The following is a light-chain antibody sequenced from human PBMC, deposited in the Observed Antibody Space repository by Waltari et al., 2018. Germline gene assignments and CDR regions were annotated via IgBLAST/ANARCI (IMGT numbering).Light chain of an antibody. Sequence: DIVMSQSPDSLAVVLGERATIHCQSSESVLYSSNDKNYIAWYQQKPGQTPKLLIYWASSRESGVPDRFSGSGSGTDFTLTISGLQAEDVAIYYCQQYYITPLTFGGGTKVEIK. CDR1: ESVLYSSNDKNY. J-gene: IGKJ4*01. CDR2: WAS. CDR3: QQYYITPLT. V-gene: IGKV4-1*01.